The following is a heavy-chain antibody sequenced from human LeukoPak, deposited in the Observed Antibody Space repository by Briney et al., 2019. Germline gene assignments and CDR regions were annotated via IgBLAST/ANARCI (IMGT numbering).Heavy chain of an antibody. CDR1: GLTFDEYA. J-gene: IGHJ4*02. V-gene: IGHV3-9*01. D-gene: IGHD3-3*01. Sequence: GRSLRLSCAASGLTFDEYAMHWVRQAPGKGLEWVSGITWNSDNVGYADSVKGRFTISRDNAKNSLYLQMNSLRAEDTALYYCARRGLEGPLDYWGQGTLVTASS. CDR2: ITWNSDNV. CDR3: ARRGLEGPLDY.